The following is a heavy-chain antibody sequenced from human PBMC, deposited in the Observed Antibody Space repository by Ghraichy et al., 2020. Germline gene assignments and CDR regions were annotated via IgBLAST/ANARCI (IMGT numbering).Heavy chain of an antibody. J-gene: IGHJ4*02. CDR1: GGSFSGYY. CDR2: INHSGST. V-gene: IGHV4-34*01. Sequence: SETLSLTCAVYGGSFSGYYWSWIRQPPGKGLEWIGEINHSGSTNYNPSLKSRVTISVDTSKNQFSLKLSSVTAADTAVYYCASGRGPYSYGYLYNYWGQGTLVTVSS. CDR3: ASGRGPYSYGYLYNY. D-gene: IGHD5-18*01.